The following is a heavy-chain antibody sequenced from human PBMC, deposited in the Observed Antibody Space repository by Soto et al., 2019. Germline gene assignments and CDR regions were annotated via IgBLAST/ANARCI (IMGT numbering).Heavy chain of an antibody. D-gene: IGHD2-15*01. Sequence: PAETLSLTCTVSGGSILNGGHYWTWIRQHPGKGLVWIGRIFFSGNTHYNPALKSRLTFSLDTAKNQFSLKLTSVTAADTAIYYCARDNCGGMLDFWGPGTLVTVSS. J-gene: IGHJ4*02. CDR2: IFFSGNT. CDR3: ARDNCGGMLDF. CDR1: GGSILNGGHY. V-gene: IGHV4-31*03.